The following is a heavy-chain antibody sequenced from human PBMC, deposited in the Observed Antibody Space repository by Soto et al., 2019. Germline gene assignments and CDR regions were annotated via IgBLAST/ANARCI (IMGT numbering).Heavy chain of an antibody. V-gene: IGHV1-2*02. CDR1: GYTFTALY. D-gene: IGHD2-21*02. J-gene: IGHJ5*02. CDR2: VNPNTGLT. Sequence: GASVKVSCKASGYTFTALYMNWVRQAPGQGLEWMGWVNPNTGLTKLAQKFQGRVTMTRDTSISTAYMELTRLTSDDTAVYYCTTSRLDPWGQGTLVTVSS. CDR3: TTSRLDP.